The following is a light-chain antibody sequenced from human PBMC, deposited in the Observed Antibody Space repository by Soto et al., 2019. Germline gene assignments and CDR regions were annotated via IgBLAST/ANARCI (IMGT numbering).Light chain of an antibody. Sequence: EIVLTQSPGTLSVSPGDRATLSCRASQSISINLAWYQHKPGQAPRLLIHGASTRATGVPARFSGSGSGTEFTLTISSLQSEDFAVYYCQQFRNWPWTFGQGTKVEVK. V-gene: IGKV3D-15*01. CDR1: QSISIN. CDR3: QQFRNWPWT. CDR2: GAS. J-gene: IGKJ1*01.